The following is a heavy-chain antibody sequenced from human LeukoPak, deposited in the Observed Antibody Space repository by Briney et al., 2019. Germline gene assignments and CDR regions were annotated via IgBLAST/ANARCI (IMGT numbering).Heavy chain of an antibody. D-gene: IGHD6-13*01. CDR2: ISYDGSNK. Sequence: GGSLRLSCAASGFTFSSYGMHWVRQAPGKGLEWVAVISYDGSNKYYADSVKGRFTISRDNSKNTLYLQMNSLRAEDTAVYYCAKDPGGIAAAGKQADYYYYMDVWGKGTTVTVSS. V-gene: IGHV3-30*18. J-gene: IGHJ6*03. CDR3: AKDPGGIAAAGKQADYYYYMDV. CDR1: GFTFSSYG.